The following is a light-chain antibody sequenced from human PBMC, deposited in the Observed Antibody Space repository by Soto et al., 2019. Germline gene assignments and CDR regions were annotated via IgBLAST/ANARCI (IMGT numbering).Light chain of an antibody. J-gene: IGKJ2*01. CDR2: DIS. CDR1: QVITNY. CDR3: QQYENLPYT. Sequence: DIQLTQSASSLSASVGDRVTITCQASQVITNYLNWYQQKPGKAPKLLIYDISTLEIGVPSRFGGSGSGTHFTFTITGLQHEDIATYYCQQYENLPYTFGQGTKLEI. V-gene: IGKV1-33*01.